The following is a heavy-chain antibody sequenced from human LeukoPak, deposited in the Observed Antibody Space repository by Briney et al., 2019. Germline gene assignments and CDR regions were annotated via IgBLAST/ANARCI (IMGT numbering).Heavy chain of an antibody. Sequence: ASVKVSCKASGYTFTGYYMHWVRQAPGQGLEWMGWINPNSGGTNYAQKFQGRVTMTRDTSISTAYMELSRLRSDDTAVYYCARARGSQYPFISDRGQGTLVTVSS. CDR2: INPNSGGT. V-gene: IGHV1-2*02. CDR1: GYTFTGYY. CDR3: ARARGSQYPFISD. J-gene: IGHJ4*02. D-gene: IGHD2-2*01.